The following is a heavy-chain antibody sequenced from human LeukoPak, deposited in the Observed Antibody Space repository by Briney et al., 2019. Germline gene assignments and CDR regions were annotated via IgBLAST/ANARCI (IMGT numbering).Heavy chain of an antibody. CDR1: GGSISSGDYY. CDR2: IYYSGST. Sequence: SETLSLTCTVSGGSISSGDYYWRWIRQPPGTGLEWIGYIYYSGSTYYNPSLKSRVTISVDTSKNQFSLKLSSVTAADTAVYYCARDFTMVRGALGYWGQGTLVTVSS. CDR3: ARDFTMVRGALGY. D-gene: IGHD3-10*01. J-gene: IGHJ4*02. V-gene: IGHV4-30-4*01.